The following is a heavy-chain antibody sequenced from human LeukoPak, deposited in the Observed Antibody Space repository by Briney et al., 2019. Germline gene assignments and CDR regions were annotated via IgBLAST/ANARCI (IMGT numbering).Heavy chain of an antibody. J-gene: IGHJ4*02. D-gene: IGHD3-10*01. V-gene: IGHV5-10-1*01. CDR3: ARHFSGRLDYFDY. CDR2: IDPSDSYT. CDR1: GYSFTSYW. Sequence: GESLKISCKGSGYSFTSYWISWVRQMPGKGLEWMGRIDPSDSYTDYSPSFQGHVTISADKSISTAYLQWSSLKASDAAMYYCARHFSGRLDYFDYWGRGTLVTVSS.